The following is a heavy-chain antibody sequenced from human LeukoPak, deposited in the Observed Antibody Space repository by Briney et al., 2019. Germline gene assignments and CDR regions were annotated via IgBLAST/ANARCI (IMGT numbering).Heavy chain of an antibody. J-gene: IGHJ6*02. CDR1: GFTFSDYY. D-gene: IGHD3-10*01. CDR2: ISSSGSTI. CDR3: ARDNPYGSGSYGGYYGMDV. Sequence: GGSLRLSCAASGFTFSDYYMSWIRQAPGKGLEWVSYISSSGSTIYYADSVKGRFTISRDNAKNSLYLQMNSLRAEDTAVYYCARDNPYGSGSYGGYYGMDVWGQGTTVTVSS. V-gene: IGHV3-11*04.